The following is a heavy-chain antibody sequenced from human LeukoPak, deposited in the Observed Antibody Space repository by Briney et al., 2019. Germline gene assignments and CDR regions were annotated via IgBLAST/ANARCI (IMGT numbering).Heavy chain of an antibody. CDR2: INPSGGST. D-gene: IGHD1-26*01. CDR3: ARYSGSYGFDY. J-gene: IGHJ4*02. CDR1: GYTFTSYY. V-gene: IGHV1-46*01. Sequence: ASVNVSCKASGYTFTSYYMHWVRQAPGQGLEWMGIINPSGGSTSYAQKFQGRVTMTRDTSTSTVYMELSSLRSEDTAVYYCARYSGSYGFDYWGQGTLVTVSS.